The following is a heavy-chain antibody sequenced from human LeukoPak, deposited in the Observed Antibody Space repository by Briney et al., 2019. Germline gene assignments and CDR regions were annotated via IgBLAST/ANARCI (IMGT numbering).Heavy chain of an antibody. J-gene: IGHJ4*02. CDR3: AKDSSYGCFDY. CDR1: GFTFDDYA. D-gene: IGHD5-18*01. V-gene: IGHV3-9*01. Sequence: PGRSLRLSCAASGFTFDDYAMHWVRQAPGKGLEWVSGISWNSGSIGYADSVKGRFTISRDNAKNSLYLQMNSLRAEDTAVYYCAKDSSYGCFDYWGQGTLVTVSS. CDR2: ISWNSGSI.